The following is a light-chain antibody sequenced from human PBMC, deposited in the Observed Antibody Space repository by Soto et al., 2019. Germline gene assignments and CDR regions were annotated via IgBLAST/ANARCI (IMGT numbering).Light chain of an antibody. V-gene: IGLV2-14*01. Sequence: QSVLTQPASVSGSPGQSITISCTGTSSDVGGYNYVSWYQQHPGKAPKLMIYDVSNRPSGVSNRFSGSKSGNTASLTISGLKAEDEADYSCSSYTSSSTPVVFGGGIQLPVL. CDR2: DVS. J-gene: IGLJ2*01. CDR3: SSYTSSSTPVV. CDR1: SSDVGGYNY.